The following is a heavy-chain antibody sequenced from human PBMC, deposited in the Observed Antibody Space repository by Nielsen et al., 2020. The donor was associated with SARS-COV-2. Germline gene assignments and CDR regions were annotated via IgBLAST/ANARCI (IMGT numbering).Heavy chain of an antibody. D-gene: IGHD2-15*01. CDR3: ARDAKDPYYYYYMDV. Sequence: GESLKISCAASGFTFSTCAMHWVRQAPGKGLEWVAVIWYDGSNKYYADSVKGRFTISRDNSKNTLYLQMNSLRAEDTAVYYCARDAKDPYYYYYMDVWGKGTTVTVSS. J-gene: IGHJ6*03. CDR1: GFTFSTCA. V-gene: IGHV3-33*01. CDR2: IWYDGSNK.